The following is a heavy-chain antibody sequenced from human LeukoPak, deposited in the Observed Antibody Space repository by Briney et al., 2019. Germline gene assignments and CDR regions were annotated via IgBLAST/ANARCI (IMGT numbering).Heavy chain of an antibody. CDR1: GXSISXYY. V-gene: IGHV4-59*01. J-gene: IGHJ4*02. CDR2: XYYSGST. Sequence: TXXGXSISXYYWXWIRQPPGKGLEWVGXXYYSGSTNYNPSLKSRVTISVDTSKNQFSLKLSSVTAADTAVYYCARASISSPNTAMVDFDYWGQGTLVTVSS. D-gene: IGHD5-18*01. CDR3: ARASISSPNTAMVDFDY.